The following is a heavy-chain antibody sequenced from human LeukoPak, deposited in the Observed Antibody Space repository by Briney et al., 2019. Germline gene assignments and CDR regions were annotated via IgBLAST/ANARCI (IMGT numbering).Heavy chain of an antibody. CDR1: GYTFPSYY. V-gene: IGHV1-46*01. CDR3: ARGGYYNILTGYETADAFDI. Sequence: GASVKVSCKASGYTFPSYYMHWVRQAPGQGLEWMGVINPSGGNTNSAQKFQGRVTMTRDTSTSTAYMELRSLRSDDTAVYYCARGGYYNILTGYETADAFDIWGQGTMVTVSP. CDR2: INPSGGNT. J-gene: IGHJ3*02. D-gene: IGHD3-9*01.